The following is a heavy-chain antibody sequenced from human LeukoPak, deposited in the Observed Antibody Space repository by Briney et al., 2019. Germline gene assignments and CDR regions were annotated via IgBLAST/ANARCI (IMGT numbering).Heavy chain of an antibody. J-gene: IGHJ6*04. CDR1: GFTFSSYS. D-gene: IGHD1-1*01. CDR2: ISSSSSYI. Sequence: GGSLRLSCAASGFTFSSYSMNWVRQAPGKGLEWISSISSSSSYIYYADSVKGRFTISRDNAKNSLYLQMNSLRAEDTAVYYCAKDQLGTPYGMDVWGKGTTVTVSS. CDR3: AKDQLGTPYGMDV. V-gene: IGHV3-21*04.